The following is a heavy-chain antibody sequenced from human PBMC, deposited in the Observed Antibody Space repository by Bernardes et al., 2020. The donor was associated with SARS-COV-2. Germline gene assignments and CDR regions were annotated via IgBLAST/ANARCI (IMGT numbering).Heavy chain of an antibody. CDR1: GGSIISHY. J-gene: IGHJ4*02. CDR2: IYHSGST. Sequence: LFLTCPVPGGSIISHYWSWIRPPPGKGLEGSGYIYHSGSTNYNPSPTSRATISIDTSKNQFPLKLTSVTAADTRVYYCPGHGGSGGFLPLPVGGQGTLVLVSP. D-gene: IGHD3-16*01. CDR3: PGHGGSGGFLPLPV. V-gene: IGHV4-59*08.